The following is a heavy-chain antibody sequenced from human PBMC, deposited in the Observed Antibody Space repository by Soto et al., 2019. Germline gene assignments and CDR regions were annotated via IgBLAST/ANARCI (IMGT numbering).Heavy chain of an antibody. J-gene: IGHJ4*02. D-gene: IGHD6-13*01. V-gene: IGHV3-21*01. CDR3: ARGGSSSPYYFDY. CDR2: ISSGSTYI. CDR1: GFTFSSYS. Sequence: GGYLRVSCAASGFTFSSYSMNWVRQAPGKGLEWVSSISSGSTYIYYADSVKGRFTISRDNAKNSLYLQMNRLRTEDTAVYYCARGGSSSPYYFDYWCQGTLVTVSS.